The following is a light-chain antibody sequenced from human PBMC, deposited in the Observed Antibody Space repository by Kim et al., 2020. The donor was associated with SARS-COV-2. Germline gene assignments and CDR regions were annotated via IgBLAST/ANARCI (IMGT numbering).Light chain of an antibody. J-gene: IGKJ2*01. CDR1: QGIRND. CDR2: GAS. Sequence: SASVGARVTLTCRASQGIRNDLGWYQQKPGKAPKLLIYGASSLQSGVPSRFSGSGSGTDFTLTISSLQPEDFATYYCLQDYNYPYTFGQGTKLEI. V-gene: IGKV1-6*01. CDR3: LQDYNYPYT.